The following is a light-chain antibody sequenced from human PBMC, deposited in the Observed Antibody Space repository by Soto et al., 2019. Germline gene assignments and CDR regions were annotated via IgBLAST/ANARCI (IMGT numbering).Light chain of an antibody. CDR2: GAS. V-gene: IGKV3-20*01. Sequence: ENVLTKSPGTLSLSPGERATLSCRASQSVYSSLLAWYQQKPGQTPRLLIYGASSRATGIPDRFSGSGSGTDFTLTISNLEPEYVAVYYCQQYGRPWTFGQGTKVEIK. J-gene: IGKJ1*01. CDR1: QSVYSSL. CDR3: QQYGRPWT.